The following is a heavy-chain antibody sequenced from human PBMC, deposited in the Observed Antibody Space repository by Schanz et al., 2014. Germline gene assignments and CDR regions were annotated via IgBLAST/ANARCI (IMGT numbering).Heavy chain of an antibody. Sequence: VQLVESGGGVVQPGRSLRLSCAASGITLSGYGLHWVRQAPGKGLEWVATISGSSENTYYADSVKGRVTISRDNSRNTLFLQMRNLRADDTALYYCAKGKSEVRGIILDYWGQGTMXVVSS. CDR1: GITLSGYG. CDR3: AKGKSEVRGIILDY. V-gene: IGHV3-23*04. D-gene: IGHD3-10*01. J-gene: IGHJ4*02. CDR2: ISGSSENT.